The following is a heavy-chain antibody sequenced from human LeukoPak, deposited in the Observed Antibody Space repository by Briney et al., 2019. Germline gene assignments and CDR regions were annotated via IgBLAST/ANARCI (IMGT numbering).Heavy chain of an antibody. CDR1: GGSITHYY. CDR3: AGTQRGYNYGYQYYYYGLDV. J-gene: IGHJ6*02. D-gene: IGHD5-18*01. V-gene: IGHV4-59*03. Sequence: SETLSLTYSVSGGSITHYYWSWIRQPPGKGLEWIGYIYYSGSTNYNPSLKSRVTISVDTSKIRFSLKLSSVTAADTAVYYCAGTQRGYNYGYQYYYYGLDVWGQGTTVTVSS. CDR2: IYYSGST.